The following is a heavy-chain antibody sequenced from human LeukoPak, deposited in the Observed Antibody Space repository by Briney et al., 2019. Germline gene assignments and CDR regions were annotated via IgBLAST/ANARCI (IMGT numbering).Heavy chain of an antibody. V-gene: IGHV4-34*01. Sequence: PSETLSLTCAVYGGSFSGYYWSWIRQPPGKGLEWIGEINHSGSTNYNPSLKSRVTISVDTSKNQFSLKLTSVTAADTAFYYCARELAAAGSWWGQGTLVTVSS. CDR2: INHSGST. CDR3: ARELAAAGSW. D-gene: IGHD6-13*01. CDR1: GGSFSGYY. J-gene: IGHJ4*02.